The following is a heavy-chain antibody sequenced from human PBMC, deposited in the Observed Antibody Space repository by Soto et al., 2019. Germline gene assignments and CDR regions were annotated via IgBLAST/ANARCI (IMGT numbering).Heavy chain of an antibody. CDR3: ARDGSTSWYSYDYHGMDV. CDR1: GFTFRTYW. Sequence: EVQLVESGGGLVQPGGSLRLSCAASGFTFRTYWLSWVRQVPGKGLEWVANINLDGSEKNYVDSVEGRVTISRDNARNSLYLQMSSLRAEDTALYYCARDGSTSWYSYDYHGMDVWGQGTTVTVSS. V-gene: IGHV3-7*05. D-gene: IGHD5-18*01. CDR2: INLDGSEK. J-gene: IGHJ6*02.